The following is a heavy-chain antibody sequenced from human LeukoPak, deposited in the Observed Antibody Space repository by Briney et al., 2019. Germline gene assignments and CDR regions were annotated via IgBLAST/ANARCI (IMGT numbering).Heavy chain of an antibody. V-gene: IGHV3-73*01. CDR1: GFTFSGSA. D-gene: IGHD4-17*01. J-gene: IGHJ4*02. Sequence: GGSLKLSCAASGFTFSGSAMHWVRQASGKGLEWVGSIRSKANSYATAYAASVKGRFTISRDDSKNTAYLQMNSLKTEDTAVYYCTSGDYIAFQGIDYWGQGTLVTVSS. CDR3: TSGDYIAFQGIDY. CDR2: IRSKANSYAT.